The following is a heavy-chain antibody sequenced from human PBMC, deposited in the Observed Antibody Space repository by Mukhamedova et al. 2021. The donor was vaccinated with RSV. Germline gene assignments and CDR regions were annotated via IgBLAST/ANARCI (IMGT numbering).Heavy chain of an antibody. Sequence: VSSIRTGDGSTIYADSVKGRFTISRDNSKNTLYLQMDSLRAEDTALYSCAKAAGGGDYWSFDYWGQGSLVTVSS. V-gene: IGHV3-23*01. J-gene: IGHJ4*02. CDR2: IRTGDGST. D-gene: IGHD2-21*02. CDR3: AKAAGGGDYWSFDY.